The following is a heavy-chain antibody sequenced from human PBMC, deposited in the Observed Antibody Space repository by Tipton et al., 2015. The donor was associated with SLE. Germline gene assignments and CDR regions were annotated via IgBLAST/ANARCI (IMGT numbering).Heavy chain of an antibody. J-gene: IGHJ4*02. CDR3: ATDYYDSSGYPTFFDY. CDR2: ISSSGGTI. D-gene: IGHD3-22*01. V-gene: IGHV3-48*03. CDR1: GFTFSSYE. Sequence: VQLVQSGGGLVQPGGSLRLSCAASGFTFSSYEMNWVRQAPGKGLEWVSYISSSGGTIYYADSVKGRFTISRDNGKNSLYLQMNSLRAEDTAVYYCATDYYDSSGYPTFFDYWGQGTLFTVSS.